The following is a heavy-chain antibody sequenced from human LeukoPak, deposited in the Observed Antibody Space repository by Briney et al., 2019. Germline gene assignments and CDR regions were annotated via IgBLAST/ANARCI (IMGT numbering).Heavy chain of an antibody. J-gene: IGHJ3*02. CDR2: IYTSGST. Sequence: PSETLSLTCTVSGGSISSGSYYWSWIRQPAGKGLEWIGRIYTSGSTNYNPSLKSRVTISVDTSKNQFSLKLSSVTAADTAVYYCARDAMIVVVDAFDIWAKGQWSPSLQ. CDR3: ARDAMIVVVDAFDI. V-gene: IGHV4-61*02. D-gene: IGHD3-22*01. CDR1: GGSISSGSYY.